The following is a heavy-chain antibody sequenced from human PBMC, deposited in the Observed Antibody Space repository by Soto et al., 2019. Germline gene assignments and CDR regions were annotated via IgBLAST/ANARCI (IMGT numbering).Heavy chain of an antibody. V-gene: IGHV1-18*04. CDR3: ARVVKAGDYGDYGRYYFDY. D-gene: IGHD4-17*01. Sequence: ASGKVSCKASGYTFTYYEITWVRQAPGQGLEWMGWISAYSGNTNYAQKLQGRLTMTTDTSTNTAYMERRSLRSDDTAVYYCARVVKAGDYGDYGRYYFDYWGHGTLVTVSS. CDR1: GYTFTYYE. J-gene: IGHJ4*01. CDR2: ISAYSGNT.